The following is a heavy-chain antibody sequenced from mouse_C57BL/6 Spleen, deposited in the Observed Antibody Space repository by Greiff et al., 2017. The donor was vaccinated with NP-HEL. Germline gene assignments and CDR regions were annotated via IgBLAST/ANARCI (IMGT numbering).Heavy chain of an antibody. V-gene: IGHV5-17*01. D-gene: IGHD2-3*01. Sequence: EVKLMESGGGLVKPGGSLKLSCAASGFTFSDYGMHWVRQAPEKGLEWVAYISSGSSTVYYADTVKGRFTISRDNAKNTLFLQMTSLRSEDTAMYYCARSYDGYYDAMDYWGQGTSVTVSS. J-gene: IGHJ4*01. CDR1: GFTFSDYG. CDR2: ISSGSSTV. CDR3: ARSYDGYYDAMDY.